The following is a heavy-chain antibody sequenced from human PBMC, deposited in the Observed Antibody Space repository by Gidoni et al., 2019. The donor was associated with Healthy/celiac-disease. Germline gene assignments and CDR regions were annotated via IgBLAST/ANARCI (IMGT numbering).Heavy chain of an antibody. CDR3: ARGDTAMVRTPYYYYGMDV. CDR2: IWYDGSNK. CDR1: GFTFSSYG. D-gene: IGHD5-18*01. Sequence: QVQLVESGGGVVQPGRSLRLSCAASGFTFSSYGMHWVRQAPGKGLEWVAVIWYDGSNKYYADSVKGRFTISRDNSKNTLYLQMNSLRAEDTAVYYCARGDTAMVRTPYYYYGMDVWGQGTTVTVSS. J-gene: IGHJ6*02. V-gene: IGHV3-33*01.